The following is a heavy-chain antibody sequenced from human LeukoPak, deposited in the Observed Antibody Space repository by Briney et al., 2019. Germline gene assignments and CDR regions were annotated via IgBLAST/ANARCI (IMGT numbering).Heavy chain of an antibody. CDR1: RYTFTGYY. J-gene: IGHJ4*02. D-gene: IGHD2-15*01. V-gene: IGHV1-2*02. CDR2: INPNSGGT. Sequence: ASVKDSCKASRYTFTGYYMHWVRQAPGQGLEWMGWINPNSGGTNYAQKVQGRVTMSRDTSSSIAYMELSRLRSDETAVYYCARDVYDCSGGSGSTRIMSNAYFVYWRQGTMVSVCS. CDR3: ARDVYDCSGGSGSTRIMSNAYFVY.